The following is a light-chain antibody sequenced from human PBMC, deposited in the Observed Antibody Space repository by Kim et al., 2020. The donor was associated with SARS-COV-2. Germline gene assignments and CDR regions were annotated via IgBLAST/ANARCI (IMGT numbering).Light chain of an antibody. J-gene: IGLJ2*01. Sequence: VSPGQRASSTCSGDKLGEKYVSWYQQKPGQSPDLVIYQDTKRPSGIPERFSGSNSGNTATLTISGTQAMDEADYHCQAWDSSTVVFGGGTQLTVL. V-gene: IGLV3-1*01. CDR2: QDT. CDR1: KLGEKY. CDR3: QAWDSSTVV.